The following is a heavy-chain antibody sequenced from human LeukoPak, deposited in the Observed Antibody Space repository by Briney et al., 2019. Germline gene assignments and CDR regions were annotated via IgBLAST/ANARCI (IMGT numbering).Heavy chain of an antibody. J-gene: IGHJ4*02. Sequence: GGSLRLSCAASGFTFSSYAMSWVRQAPGKGLEWVSAISGSGGSTYYADSVKGRFTISRDNAKNSLYLQMNSLRAEDTAVYYCARDILTGRALDYWGQGTLVTVSS. V-gene: IGHV3-23*01. CDR3: ARDILTGRALDY. CDR1: GFTFSSYA. D-gene: IGHD3-9*01. CDR2: ISGSGGST.